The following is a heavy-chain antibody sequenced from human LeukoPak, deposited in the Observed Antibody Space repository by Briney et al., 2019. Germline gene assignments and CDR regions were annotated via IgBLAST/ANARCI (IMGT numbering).Heavy chain of an antibody. Sequence: GGSLRLSCAASGFTFSSYSMNWVRQAPGKGLEWVSSITSSSSYTFYADSVKGRFTISRDNAKNSLYLQMNSLRAEDTAVYYCARTPRERYSYGYYYFDYWGQGTLVTVSS. D-gene: IGHD5-18*01. CDR3: ARTPRERYSYGYYYFDY. V-gene: IGHV3-21*04. CDR2: ITSSSSYT. CDR1: GFTFSSYS. J-gene: IGHJ4*02.